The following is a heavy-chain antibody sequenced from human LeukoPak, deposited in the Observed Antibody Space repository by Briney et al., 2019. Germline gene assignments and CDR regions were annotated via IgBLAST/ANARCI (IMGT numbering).Heavy chain of an antibody. J-gene: IGHJ5*02. CDR1: GGSISSSNW. CDR2: IYHSGST. Sequence: SGTLSLTCAVSGGSISSSNWWSWVRQPPGKGLEWIGEIYHSGSTNYNPSLKSRVTISVDKSKNQFSLKLSSVTAADTAVYYCARNRQWDFWSGFHNWFDPWGQGTLVTVSS. V-gene: IGHV4-4*02. CDR3: ARNRQWDFWSGFHNWFDP. D-gene: IGHD3-3*01.